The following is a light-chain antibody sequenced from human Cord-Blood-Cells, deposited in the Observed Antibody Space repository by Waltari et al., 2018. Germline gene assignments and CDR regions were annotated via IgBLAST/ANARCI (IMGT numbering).Light chain of an antibody. J-gene: IGLJ1*01. Sequence: QSALTQPASVSGSPGQSITISCTGTSSDVGSYNLVSWYQQHPGKAPKLMIYEGRKRPSGVSNGLSGSKSGNTASLKISGLQAEDDADYYCCSYAGSSTYVFGTGTKVTVL. CDR3: CSYAGSSTYV. CDR2: EGR. CDR1: SSDVGSYNL. V-gene: IGLV2-23*01.